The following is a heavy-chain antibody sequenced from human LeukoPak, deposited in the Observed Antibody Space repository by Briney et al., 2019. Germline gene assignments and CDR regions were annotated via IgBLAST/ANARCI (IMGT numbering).Heavy chain of an antibody. D-gene: IGHD3-16*02. V-gene: IGHV7-4-1*02. Sequence: ASVKVSCKASGYTFTSYAMNWVRQAPGQGLEWMGWINTNTGNPTYVQGFTGRFVFSLDTSVSTAYLQISSLKAEDTAVYYCARGKGDYVWGSYRCSFDYWGQGTLVTVSS. CDR2: INTNTGNP. J-gene: IGHJ4*02. CDR1: GYTFTSYA. CDR3: ARGKGDYVWGSYRCSFDY.